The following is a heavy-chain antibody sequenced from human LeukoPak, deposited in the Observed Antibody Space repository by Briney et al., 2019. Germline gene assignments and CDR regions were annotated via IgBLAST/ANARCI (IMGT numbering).Heavy chain of an antibody. V-gene: IGHV3-23*01. Sequence: GGSLRLSCAASGFTFSSYAMSWVRQAPGKGLEWVSAISGSGGSTYYADSVKGRFTISRDNSKNTLYLQMNSLRAEDTAVYYCARCRGRITMVRGVTDDAFDIWGQGTMVTVSS. CDR3: ARCRGRITMVRGVTDDAFDI. J-gene: IGHJ3*02. CDR2: ISGSGGST. D-gene: IGHD3-10*01. CDR1: GFTFSSYA.